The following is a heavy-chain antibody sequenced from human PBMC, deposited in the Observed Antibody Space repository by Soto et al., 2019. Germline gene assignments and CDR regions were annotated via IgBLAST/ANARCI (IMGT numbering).Heavy chain of an antibody. V-gene: IGHV3-74*01. CDR2: INSDGSST. D-gene: IGHD1-26*01. CDR3: ARATSRRGSYSYYYYYYGMDV. J-gene: IGHJ6*02. Sequence: GGSLRLSCAASGFTFSSYWMHWVRQAPGKGLVWVSRINSDGSSTSYADSVKGRFTISRDNAKNTLYLQMNSLRAEDTAVYYCARATSRRGSYSYYYYYYGMDVWGQGTTVTVSS. CDR1: GFTFSSYW.